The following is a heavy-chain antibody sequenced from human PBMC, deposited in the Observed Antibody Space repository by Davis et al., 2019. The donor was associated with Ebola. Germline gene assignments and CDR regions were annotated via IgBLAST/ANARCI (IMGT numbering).Heavy chain of an antibody. V-gene: IGHV4-39*01. D-gene: IGHD3/OR15-3a*01. J-gene: IGHJ6*02. Sequence: MPGGSLRLSCTVSGGSISSSSYYWDWIRQPPGKGLEWIGSIYYSGSTYYSPSLKSRVTISVDTSKNQFSLKLSSVTAADTAVYYCARRRWTPDYGMDVWGQGTTVTVSS. CDR3: ARRRWTPDYGMDV. CDR2: IYYSGST. CDR1: GGSISSSSYY.